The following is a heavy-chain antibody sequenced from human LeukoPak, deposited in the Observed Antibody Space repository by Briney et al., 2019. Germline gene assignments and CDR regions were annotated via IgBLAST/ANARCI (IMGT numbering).Heavy chain of an antibody. V-gene: IGHV4-34*01. CDR2: INHSGST. D-gene: IGHD3-10*01. J-gene: IGHJ6*02. CDR1: GGSFSGYY. Sequence: SETLSLTCAVYGGSFSGYYWSWIRQPPGKGLEWIGEINHSGSTNYNPSLKSRVTISVDTSKNQFSLKLSSVTAADTAVYYCARGRGGYYGSGSYYPTYYYGMDVWGQGTTVTVSS. CDR3: ARGRGGYYGSGSYYPTYYYGMDV.